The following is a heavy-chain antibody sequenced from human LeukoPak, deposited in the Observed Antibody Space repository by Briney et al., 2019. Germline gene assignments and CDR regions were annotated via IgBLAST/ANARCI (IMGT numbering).Heavy chain of an antibody. J-gene: IGHJ5*02. CDR3: ARGEAYYDFWSGYYAVNWFDP. Sequence: SETLSLTCAVYGGSFSGYYWSWIRQPPGKGLEWIGEINHSGSTYYNPSLKSRVTISVDTSKNQFSLKLSSVTAADTAVYYCARGEAYYDFWSGYYAVNWFDPWGQGTLVTVSS. V-gene: IGHV4-34*01. CDR2: INHSGST. CDR1: GGSFSGYY. D-gene: IGHD3-3*01.